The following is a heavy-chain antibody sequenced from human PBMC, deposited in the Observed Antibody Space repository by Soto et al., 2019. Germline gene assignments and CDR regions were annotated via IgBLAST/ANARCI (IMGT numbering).Heavy chain of an antibody. V-gene: IGHV4-59*08. D-gene: IGHD3-10*01. CDR3: ARVYGSGSYYHNYFDY. J-gene: IGHJ4*02. Sequence: SETLSLTCTVSGGSISSYYWSWIRQPPGKGLEWIGYIYYSGSTNYNPSLKSRVTISVDTSKNQFSLKLSSVTAADTAVYYCARVYGSGSYYHNYFDYWGQGTLVTVS. CDR1: GGSISSYY. CDR2: IYYSGST.